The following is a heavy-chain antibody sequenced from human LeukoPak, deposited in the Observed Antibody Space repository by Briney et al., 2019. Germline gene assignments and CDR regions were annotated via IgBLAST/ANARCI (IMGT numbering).Heavy chain of an antibody. CDR3: ARDNVRKDDY. CDR2: INQDGSEK. J-gene: IGHJ4*02. D-gene: IGHD2-8*01. Sequence: GGSLRLSCAAPGFSFSTYWMTWVRQAPGKGLEWVANINQDGSEKHYVDSVKGRFTISRDNAKNSSYLQMNSLRAEDTAVYYCARDNVRKDDYWGQGTLVTVSS. V-gene: IGHV3-7*01. CDR1: GFSFSTYW.